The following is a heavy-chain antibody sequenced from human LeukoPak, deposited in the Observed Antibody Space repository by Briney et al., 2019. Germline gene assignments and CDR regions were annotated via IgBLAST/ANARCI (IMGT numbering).Heavy chain of an antibody. CDR1: GFTSRSYS. D-gene: IGHD3-16*01. V-gene: IGHV3-21*01. Sequence: GGSLRLSCAASGFTSRSYSMNWVRQAPGKGREGVSTISSSSTYIYYADSVKGRFTISRDNAENSVYLQMDSLRGDDTAVYYCARDLSLGAPGGFDYWGQGTLVTVSS. CDR2: ISSSSTYI. J-gene: IGHJ4*02. CDR3: ARDLSLGAPGGFDY.